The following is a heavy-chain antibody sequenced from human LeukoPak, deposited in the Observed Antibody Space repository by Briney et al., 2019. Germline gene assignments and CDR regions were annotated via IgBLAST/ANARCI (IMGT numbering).Heavy chain of an antibody. CDR2: ISHSGDRT. CDR1: GFTFSTYA. V-gene: IGHV3-23*01. CDR3: AKDGSSWSPSNYFDS. D-gene: IGHD6-13*01. J-gene: IGHJ4*02. Sequence: PGGSLRLSCAASGFTFSTYAVSWVRQAPGKGLEWVSVISHSGDRTNYADSVKGRFTISRDNYGNTLYLQMNSVRADDTAVYYCAKDGSSWSPSNYFDSWGQGSLVTVSS.